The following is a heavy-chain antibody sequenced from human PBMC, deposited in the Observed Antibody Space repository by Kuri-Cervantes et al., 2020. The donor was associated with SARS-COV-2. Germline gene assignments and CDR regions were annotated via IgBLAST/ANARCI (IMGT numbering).Heavy chain of an antibody. CDR1: GGSISSGSYY. Sequence: SETLSLTCTVSGGSISSGSYYWSWIRQPAGKGLEWIGRIYTSGSTNYNPSLKSRVTISVDTSENQFSLKLSSVTAADTAVYYCARARGRGGYSYGLIDYWGQGTLVTVSS. D-gene: IGHD5-18*01. CDR2: IYTSGST. CDR3: ARARGRGGYSYGLIDY. V-gene: IGHV4-61*02. J-gene: IGHJ4*02.